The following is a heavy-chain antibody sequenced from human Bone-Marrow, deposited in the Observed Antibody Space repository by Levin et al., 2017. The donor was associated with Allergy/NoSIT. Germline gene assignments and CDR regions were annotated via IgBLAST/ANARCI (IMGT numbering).Heavy chain of an antibody. CDR2: IDSDGTDT. D-gene: IGHD6-13*01. Sequence: GGSLRLSCAASGFTLNTYIILWVRQAPGKGLVWVSRIDSDGTDTRYADSVKGRFTVSRDNAKNTLFLQMNGLTAEDTDLYFCTRTSYSSSLGFFDPWGQGTLVTVSS. CDR3: TRTSYSSSLGFFDP. V-gene: IGHV3-74*01. J-gene: IGHJ5*02. CDR1: GFTLNTYI.